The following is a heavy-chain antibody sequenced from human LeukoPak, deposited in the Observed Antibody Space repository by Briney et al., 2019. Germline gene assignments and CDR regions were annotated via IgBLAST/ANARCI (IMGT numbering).Heavy chain of an antibody. CDR1: GFTVSSNY. Sequence: GGSLRLSCAASGFTVSSNYMSWVRQAPGKGLEWVSVIYSGGSTYYADSVKGRFTISRDNSKNTLYLQMNSLRAEDTAVYFCVKGSFVVTPLPIEYFPHWGQGTLVTVSS. CDR3: VKGSFVVTPLPIEYFPH. CDR2: IYSGGST. V-gene: IGHV3-53*01. D-gene: IGHD2-21*02. J-gene: IGHJ1*01.